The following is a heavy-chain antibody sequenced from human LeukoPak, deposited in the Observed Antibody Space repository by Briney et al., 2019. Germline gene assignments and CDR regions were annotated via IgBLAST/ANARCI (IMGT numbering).Heavy chain of an antibody. CDR1: GVSVNSRTFF. D-gene: IGHD2-8*01. Sequence: PSETLSLTCSVSGVSVNSRTFFWNWVRQPPGKGLEWIGSVYSTGNVYQSPSLQSRVAISVDASNNSFSLTLQSVTAADTGVYFCVRGAMVSKRGDFWGPGTLVIVSS. J-gene: IGHJ4*02. V-gene: IGHV4-39*02. CDR3: VRGAMVSKRGDF. CDR2: VYSTGNV.